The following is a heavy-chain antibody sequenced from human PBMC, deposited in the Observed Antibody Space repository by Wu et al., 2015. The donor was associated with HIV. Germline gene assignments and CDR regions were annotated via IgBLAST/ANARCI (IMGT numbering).Heavy chain of an antibody. CDR3: GRDEGGNYPGAFDY. CDR1: GFTFTNDY. Sequence: QVQLAQSRAEVKKPGASVKVSCKASGFTFTNDYFHWVRQAPGQGLEWMGIINPSGDSTRYAQKFQGRVTMTRDTSTSTAYMELSSLKSEDTAVYYCGRDEGGNYPGAFDYWGQGTLVTVSS. D-gene: IGHD5-24*01. CDR2: INPSGDST. J-gene: IGHJ4*02. V-gene: IGHV1-46*03.